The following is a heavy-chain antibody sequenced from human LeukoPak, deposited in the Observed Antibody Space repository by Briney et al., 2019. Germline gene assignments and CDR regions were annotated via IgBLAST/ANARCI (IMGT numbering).Heavy chain of an antibody. CDR3: ARDHDSSGIDY. V-gene: IGHV3-66*01. CDR1: GFTVSSYY. D-gene: IGHD3-22*01. Sequence: GGSLRLSCAASGFTVSSYYMSWVRQAPGKGLEWVSVIYSGGNTYYADSVKGRFTISRDNSKNTLYLQMNSLRAEDTAVYYCARDHDSSGIDYWGQGTLVTVSS. J-gene: IGHJ4*02. CDR2: IYSGGNT.